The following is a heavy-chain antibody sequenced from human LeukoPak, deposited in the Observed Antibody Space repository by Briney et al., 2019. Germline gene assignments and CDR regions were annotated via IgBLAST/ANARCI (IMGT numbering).Heavy chain of an antibody. CDR2: IIPIFGTT. D-gene: IGHD5-18*01. CDR3: ARGKLGYSYGKYYMDV. V-gene: IGHV1-69*06. CDR1: GGTFSSYA. Sequence: SVKVSCKASGGTFSSYAISWVRQAPGQGLEWMGGIIPIFGTTKYAQKFQGRVTITADKSTSTAYMEMSSLRSEDTAVYYCARGKLGYSYGKYYMDVWGKGTTVTISS. J-gene: IGHJ6*03.